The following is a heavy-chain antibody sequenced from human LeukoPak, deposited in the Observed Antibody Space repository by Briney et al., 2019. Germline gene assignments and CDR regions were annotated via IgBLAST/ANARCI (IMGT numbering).Heavy chain of an antibody. J-gene: IGHJ4*02. D-gene: IGHD3-22*01. Sequence: SQTLSLTCAISGDSVSSNSASWNWIRQSPSRGLEWLGRTYYRSKWRNDYAVSVKSRITISPDTSKDQFSLQLSSVTPEDTAVYYCARGTGDSCKDWGLGTLVTVSS. CDR3: ARGTGDSCKD. V-gene: IGHV6-1*01. CDR2: TYYRSKWRN. CDR1: GDSVSSNSAS.